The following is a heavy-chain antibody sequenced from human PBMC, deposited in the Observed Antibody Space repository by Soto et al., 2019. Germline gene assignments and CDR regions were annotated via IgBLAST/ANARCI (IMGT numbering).Heavy chain of an antibody. CDR3: ARDYAETIFGVVITQNYYYYYMDV. D-gene: IGHD3-3*01. V-gene: IGHV4-31*03. CDR2: IYYSGST. J-gene: IGHJ6*03. Sequence: PSETLSLTCTVSGGSISSGGYYWSWIREHPGKGLEWIGYIYYSGSTYNNPSLKSRVTISVDTSKNQFSLKLSSVTAADTAVYYCARDYAETIFGVVITQNYYYYYMDVWGKGTTVTVS. CDR1: GGSISSGGYY.